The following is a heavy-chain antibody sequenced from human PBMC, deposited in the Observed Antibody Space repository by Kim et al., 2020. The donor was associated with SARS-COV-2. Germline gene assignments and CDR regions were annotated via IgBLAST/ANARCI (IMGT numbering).Heavy chain of an antibody. CDR3: ARDFSSGWYAYFDY. CDR2: ISSSSSYI. Sequence: GGSLRLSCAASGFTFSSYSMNWVRQAPGKGLEWVSSISSSSSYIYYADSVKGRFTISRDNAKNSLYLQMNSLRAEDTAVYYCARDFSSGWYAYFDYWGQGTLVTASS. V-gene: IGHV3-21*01. D-gene: IGHD6-19*01. J-gene: IGHJ4*02. CDR1: GFTFSSYS.